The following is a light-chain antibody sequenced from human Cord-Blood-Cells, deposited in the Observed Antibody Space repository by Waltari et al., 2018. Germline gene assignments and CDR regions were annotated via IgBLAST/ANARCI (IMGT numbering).Light chain of an antibody. Sequence: SYVLTQPPSVSVAPGKKARITCGGNNIGRKRVHWYQQKPGQAPVLVVYDDSDRPSGIPERFSGSNSGNTATLTISRVEAGDEADYYCQVWDSSSDHRVFGGGTKLTVL. CDR3: QVWDSSSDHRV. CDR2: DDS. J-gene: IGLJ3*02. V-gene: IGLV3-21*03. CDR1: NIGRKR.